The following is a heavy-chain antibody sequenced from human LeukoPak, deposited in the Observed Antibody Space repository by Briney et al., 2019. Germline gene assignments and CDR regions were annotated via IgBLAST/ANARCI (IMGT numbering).Heavy chain of an antibody. V-gene: IGHV3-23*01. CDR2: ISGSGGST. J-gene: IGHJ4*02. D-gene: IGHD3-10*01. CDR1: GFTFSSYA. Sequence: GGSLRLSCAASGFTFSSYAMSWVRQAPGKGLEWVSAISGSGGSTYYADSVEGRFTISRDNSKNTLYLQMNSLRAEDTAVYYCAKYGSGSYYKAFDYWGQGTLVTVSS. CDR3: AKYGSGSYYKAFDY.